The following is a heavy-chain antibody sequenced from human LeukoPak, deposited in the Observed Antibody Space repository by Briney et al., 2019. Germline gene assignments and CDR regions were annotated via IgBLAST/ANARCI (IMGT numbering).Heavy chain of an antibody. J-gene: IGHJ6*03. D-gene: IGHD3-3*01. CDR1: GFTFSSYW. Sequence: GGSLRLSCAASGFTFSSYWMSWVRQAPGKGLEWVANIKQDGSEKYYVDSVKGRFTISRDNAKNSLYLQMNSLRAEDTAVYYCARDRLDFWSGYLASGTKTQAHGYYYYYMDVWGKGTTVTVSS. CDR3: ARDRLDFWSGYLASGTKTQAHGYYYYYMDV. CDR2: IKQDGSEK. V-gene: IGHV3-7*01.